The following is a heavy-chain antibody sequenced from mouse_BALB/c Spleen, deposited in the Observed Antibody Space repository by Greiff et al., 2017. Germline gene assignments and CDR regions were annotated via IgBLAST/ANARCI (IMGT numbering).Heavy chain of an antibody. CDR2: IYPGNVNT. CDR3: AVYYDYDGGFAY. CDR1: GYTFTSYY. V-gene: IGHV1S56*01. D-gene: IGHD2-4*01. J-gene: IGHJ3*01. Sequence: QVQLQQSGPELVKPGASVRISCKASGYTFTSYYIHWVKQRPGQGLEWIGWIYPGNVNTKYNEKFKGKATLTADKSSSTAYMQLSSLTSEDSAVYFCAVYYDYDGGFAYWGQGTLVTVSA.